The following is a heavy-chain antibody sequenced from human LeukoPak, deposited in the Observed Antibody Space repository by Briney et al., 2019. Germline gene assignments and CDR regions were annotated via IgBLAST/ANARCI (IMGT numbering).Heavy chain of an antibody. Sequence: GGSLRLSCAASGFTFSSYSMNWVRQAPGKGLEWASSISSSSSYIYYADSVKGRFTISRDNAKNSLYLQMNSLRAEDTAVYYCARADSSGWPDYYYGMDVWGQGTTVTVSS. CDR3: ARADSSGWPDYYYGMDV. V-gene: IGHV3-21*01. D-gene: IGHD6-19*01. CDR1: GFTFSSYS. J-gene: IGHJ6*02. CDR2: ISSSSSYI.